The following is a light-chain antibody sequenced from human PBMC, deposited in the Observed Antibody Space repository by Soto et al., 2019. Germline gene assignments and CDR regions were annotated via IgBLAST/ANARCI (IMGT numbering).Light chain of an antibody. CDR3: QQSYSNPSWT. Sequence: DIQLTQSPSSLSASVGDRITITCRASQSISTYLNWYQQKPGEAPTLLVYDSSTLQSGVPSRFSVRGFVAEFTLTVSSLQPEDFATYYCQQSYSNPSWTFGQGTPVEIK. J-gene: IGKJ1*01. CDR1: QSISTY. CDR2: DSS. V-gene: IGKV1-39*01.